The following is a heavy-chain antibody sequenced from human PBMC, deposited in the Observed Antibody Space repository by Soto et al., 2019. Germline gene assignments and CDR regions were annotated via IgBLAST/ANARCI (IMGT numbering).Heavy chain of an antibody. V-gene: IGHV3-30*18. Sequence: QVQRVESGGGVVQPGRSLRLSCAASGFTCSSYGMHWVRQAPGKGLEWVAVISYDGSNKYYADSVKCRFTISRDNSKNTLYLQMNSLRAEDTAVYYCAKEGITIFWDYWGQGTLVTVSS. J-gene: IGHJ4*02. CDR3: AKEGITIFWDY. D-gene: IGHD3-9*01. CDR2: ISYDGSNK. CDR1: GFTCSSYG.